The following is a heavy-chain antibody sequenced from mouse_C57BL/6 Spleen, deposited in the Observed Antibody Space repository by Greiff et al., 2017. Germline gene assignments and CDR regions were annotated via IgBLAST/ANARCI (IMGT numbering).Heavy chain of an antibody. Sequence: QVQLKESGAELVKPGASVKLSCKASGYTFTESTIHWVKQRSGQGLEWIGWFYPGSGSLKYNEKFKDKATLTADKSSSTVYMELSRLTSEDSAVYFCARHDGYYRYFDYWGQGTTLTVSS. CDR1: GYTFTEST. J-gene: IGHJ2*01. D-gene: IGHD2-3*01. CDR3: ARHDGYYRYFDY. CDR2: FYPGSGSL. V-gene: IGHV1-62-2*01.